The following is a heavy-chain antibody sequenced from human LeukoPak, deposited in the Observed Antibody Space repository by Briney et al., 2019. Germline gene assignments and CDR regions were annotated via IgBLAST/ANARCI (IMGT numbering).Heavy chain of an antibody. J-gene: IGHJ4*02. D-gene: IGHD1-1*01. Sequence: GGSLRLCCAASGFTVSSNYMSWVRQAPGKGLEWVSVIYSGGSTYYADSVKGRFTISRDSSKNTLYLQMNTLRAEDTAVYYCARDGRPKGFPGLDYWGQGTLVTVSS. CDR3: ARDGRPKGFPGLDY. CDR2: IYSGGST. V-gene: IGHV3-53*01. CDR1: GFTVSSNY.